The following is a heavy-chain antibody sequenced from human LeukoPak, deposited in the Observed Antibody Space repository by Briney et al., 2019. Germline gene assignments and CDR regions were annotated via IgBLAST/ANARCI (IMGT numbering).Heavy chain of an antibody. CDR1: GGSISSYY. CDR3: ASARTTAFMDV. D-gene: IGHD2-2*01. Sequence: PETLSLTCTVPGGSISSYYWSWIRQPAGKGLEWIGRIYTSGSTNYNPSLKSRVTMSVDTSKNQFSPKLSSVTAADTAVYYCASARTTAFMDVWGKGTTVTVSS. V-gene: IGHV4-4*07. CDR2: IYTSGST. J-gene: IGHJ6*04.